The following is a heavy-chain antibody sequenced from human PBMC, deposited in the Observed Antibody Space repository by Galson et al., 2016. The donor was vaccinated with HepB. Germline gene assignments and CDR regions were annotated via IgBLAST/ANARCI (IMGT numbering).Heavy chain of an antibody. Sequence: SLRLSCAASGFSFSSYGMHWARQAPGKGLEWVAVISYDGTYTDYADSVKGRFTITRDNSKKSLDLHMNSLRAEDTAIYYCAKDGVVARQWGTNYYYHHGMDDWGQGTTVTVS. J-gene: IGHJ6*02. D-gene: IGHD2-15*01. CDR1: GFSFSSYG. CDR2: ISYDGTYT. V-gene: IGHV3-30*18. CDR3: AKDGVVARQWGTNYYYHHGMDD.